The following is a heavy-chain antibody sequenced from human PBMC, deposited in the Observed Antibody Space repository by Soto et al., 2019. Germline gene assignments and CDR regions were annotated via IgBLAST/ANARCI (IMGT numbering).Heavy chain of an antibody. CDR2: IWDDGSHK. CDR1: GFTFSRYG. V-gene: IGHV3-33*01. CDR3: ARDRHYDILDLVGAFDI. D-gene: IGHD3-9*01. Sequence: QVQLLESGGGVVQPGRSLRLSCAASGFTFSRYGMHWVRQAPGKGLAGVAVIWDDGSHKYYADAVKGRFTISRDNSKNALCLHRNSLRAEFTAVYYCARDRHYDILDLVGAFDIWGQGTMVTVSS. J-gene: IGHJ3*02.